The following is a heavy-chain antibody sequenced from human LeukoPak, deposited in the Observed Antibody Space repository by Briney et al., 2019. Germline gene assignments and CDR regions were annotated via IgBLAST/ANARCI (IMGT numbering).Heavy chain of an antibody. V-gene: IGHV1-2*02. D-gene: IGHD3-10*01. Sequence: ASVKVSYKASGYTFTGYYMHWVRQAPGQGLEWMAWINPNSGDTNYAQKFQDRVTMTRDTSISTAYIELNLLRSDDTAVYYCARGDYYGSPKVVAAWGQGTLVTVSS. J-gene: IGHJ5*02. CDR1: GYTFTGYY. CDR3: ARGDYYGSPKVVAA. CDR2: INPNSGDT.